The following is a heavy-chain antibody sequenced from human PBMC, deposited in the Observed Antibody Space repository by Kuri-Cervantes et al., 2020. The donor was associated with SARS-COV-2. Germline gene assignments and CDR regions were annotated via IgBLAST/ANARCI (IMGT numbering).Heavy chain of an antibody. CDR1: GFTFGDYA. V-gene: IGHV3-49*04. Sequence: GESLKISCTASGFTFGDYAMSWVRQAPGKGLEWVGFIRSKAYGGTTEYAASVKGRFTISRDDSKNTLYLQMNSLKTEDTAVYYCAGIDSSGGYWGQGTLVTVSS. D-gene: IGHD6-25*01. CDR2: IRSKAYGGTT. J-gene: IGHJ4*02. CDR3: AGIDSSGGY.